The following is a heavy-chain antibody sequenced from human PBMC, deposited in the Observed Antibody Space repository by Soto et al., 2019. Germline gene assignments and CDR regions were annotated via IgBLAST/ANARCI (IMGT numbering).Heavy chain of an antibody. Sequence: ASVKVSCKTSGYTFSNYGINWVRQAPGQGLEWMGWISAYNGNTNFAQKLQGRVSLTTDTSSTTAYMELRSLTSDDTAVYYCARDLVPGYTGFSDYWGQGALVTVSS. J-gene: IGHJ4*02. CDR1: GYTFSNYG. CDR2: ISAYNGNT. V-gene: IGHV1-18*01. D-gene: IGHD5-12*01. CDR3: ARDLVPGYTGFSDY.